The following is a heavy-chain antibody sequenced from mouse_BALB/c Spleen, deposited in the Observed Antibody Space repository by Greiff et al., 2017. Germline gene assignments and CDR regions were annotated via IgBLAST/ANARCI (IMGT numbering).Heavy chain of an antibody. V-gene: IGHV14-3*02. CDR2: IDPANGNT. D-gene: IGHD2-3*01. CDR3: ANDGYDYSMDY. Sequence: EVQLQQSGAELVKPGASVKLSCTASGFNIKDTYMHWVKQRPEQGLEWIGRIDPANGNTKYDPKFQGKATITADTSSNTAYLQLSSLTSEDTAVYYCANDGYDYSMDYWGQGTSDTVSS. CDR1: GFNIKDTY. J-gene: IGHJ4*01.